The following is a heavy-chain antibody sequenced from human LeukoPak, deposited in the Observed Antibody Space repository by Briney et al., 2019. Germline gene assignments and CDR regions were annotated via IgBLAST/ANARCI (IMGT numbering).Heavy chain of an antibody. J-gene: IGHJ6*02. CDR3: ARGWRYFDWFRGDYYYYGMDV. CDR2: IYYSGST. V-gene: IGHV4-61*08. D-gene: IGHD3-9*01. Sequence: KTSETLSLTCTVSGDSVISGDYRWTWIRQPPGKGLEWIGYIYYSGSTNYNPSLKSRVTISVDTSKNQFSLKLSSVTAADTAVYYCARGWRYFDWFRGDYYYYGMDVWGQGTTVTVSS. CDR1: GDSVISGDYR.